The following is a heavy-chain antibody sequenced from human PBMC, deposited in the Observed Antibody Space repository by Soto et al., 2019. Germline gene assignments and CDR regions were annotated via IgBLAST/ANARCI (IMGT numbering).Heavy chain of an antibody. D-gene: IGHD2-15*01. CDR2: IDPSDSYT. J-gene: IGHJ6*02. V-gene: IGHV5-10-1*01. CDR3: VTHTPVAAHGMDV. CDR1: GYSFTSYW. Sequence: PGESLKISCKGSGYSFTSYWISWVRQMPGKGLEWMGRIDPSDSYTNYSPSFQGHVTISADKSISTAYLQWSSLKASDTAMYYCVTHTPVAAHGMDVWGQGTTVTVSS.